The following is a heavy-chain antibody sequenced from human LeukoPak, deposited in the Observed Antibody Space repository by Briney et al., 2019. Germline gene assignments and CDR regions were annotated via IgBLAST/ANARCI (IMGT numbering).Heavy chain of an antibody. CDR2: VSYSGNT. D-gene: IGHD6-6*01. CDR1: GDSITSYY. CDR3: ARGVARSSKFHFSYYFDY. Sequence: PSETLSLTCIVSGDSITSYYWTWIRQPPGKGLEWIGFVSYSGNTYYNPSLKSRVTISVDTSKNQFSLKLSSVTAADTAVYYCARGVARSSKFHFSYYFDYWGQGTLVTVSS. V-gene: IGHV4-59*12. J-gene: IGHJ4*02.